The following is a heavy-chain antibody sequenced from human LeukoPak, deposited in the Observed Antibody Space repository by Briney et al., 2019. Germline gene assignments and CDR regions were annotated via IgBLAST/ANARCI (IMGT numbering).Heavy chain of an antibody. CDR1: GFTFSSYA. V-gene: IGHV3-23*01. D-gene: IGHD3-22*01. Sequence: GGSLRLSCAASGFTFSSYALSWVRQAPGKGLEWVSGFYGTDDSTYYADSVKGRFTISRDNSKNTLYLEMNSLRAEDTAVYYCAKPNCYDSSGYLFEHWGQGTLVTVSS. CDR2: FYGTDDST. CDR3: AKPNCYDSSGYLFEH. J-gene: IGHJ4*02.